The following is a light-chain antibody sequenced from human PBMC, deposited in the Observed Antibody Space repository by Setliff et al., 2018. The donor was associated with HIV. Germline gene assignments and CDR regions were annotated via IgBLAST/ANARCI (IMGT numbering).Light chain of an antibody. CDR1: SSDIGSYNL. V-gene: IGLV2-23*02. CDR3: CSYTGDNVLYV. J-gene: IGLJ1*01. CDR2: EVN. Sequence: QSALTQPASVSGSPGQSITISCTGTSSDIGSYNLVSWYQQQPGRAPKLIIYEVNKRPSEVSARFSASKSGNTASLTISELQADDEADYYCCSYTGDNVLYVFGTGTKV.